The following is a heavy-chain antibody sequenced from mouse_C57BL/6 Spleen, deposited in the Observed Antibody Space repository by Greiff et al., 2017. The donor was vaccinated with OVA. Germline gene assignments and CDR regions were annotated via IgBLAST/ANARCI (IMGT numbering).Heavy chain of an antibody. CDR3: AREGNYYAMDY. D-gene: IGHD2-1*01. Sequence: EVKLVESGGGLVKPGGSLKLSCAASGFTFSSSAMSWVRQTPEKRLEWVATISDGGSYTYYPDNVKGRFTISRDNAKNNLYLQMSHLKSEDTAMYYCAREGNYYAMDYWGQGTSVTVSS. J-gene: IGHJ4*01. V-gene: IGHV5-4*01. CDR1: GFTFSSSA. CDR2: ISDGGSYT.